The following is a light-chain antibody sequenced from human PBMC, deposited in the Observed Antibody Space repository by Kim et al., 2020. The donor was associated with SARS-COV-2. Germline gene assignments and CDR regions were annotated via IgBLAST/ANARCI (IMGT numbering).Light chain of an antibody. Sequence: VSPGERATLYGRASQTVSRNLAWYQQKPGQAPRLLFYGASTRAPGIPARFSGSGSGTEFTLTISSLQSEDFEVYYCQQYNKWPLTFGQGTKVDIK. CDR1: QTVSRN. J-gene: IGKJ1*01. CDR2: GAS. CDR3: QQYNKWPLT. V-gene: IGKV3-15*01.